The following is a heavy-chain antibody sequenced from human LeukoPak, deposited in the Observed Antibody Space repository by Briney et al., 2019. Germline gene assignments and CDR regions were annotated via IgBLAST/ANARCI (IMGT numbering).Heavy chain of an antibody. V-gene: IGHV4-34*01. Sequence: SETLSLTCAVYGGSFSGYYWSWIRQPPGKGLERIGEINHSGSTNYNPSLKSRVTISVDTSKNQFSLKLSSVTAADTAVYYCARGQITMVRGVIITGNRVSSPLDYWGQGTLVTVSS. J-gene: IGHJ4*02. CDR1: GGSFSGYY. CDR3: ARGQITMVRGVIITGNRVSSPLDY. D-gene: IGHD3-10*01. CDR2: INHSGST.